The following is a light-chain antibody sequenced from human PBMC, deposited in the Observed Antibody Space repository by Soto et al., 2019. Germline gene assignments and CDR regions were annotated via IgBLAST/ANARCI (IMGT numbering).Light chain of an antibody. CDR2: GTS. Sequence: EIVMTQSPATLSVSPGERATLSCMASQSVYSNLAWYQQKPGQAPRLLMYGTSTRATGIPARFSGSGSGTEFTLTISSLQSEDFAVYYCQQYNDWPLTFGPGTKVDIK. J-gene: IGKJ3*01. CDR1: QSVYSN. CDR3: QQYNDWPLT. V-gene: IGKV3-15*01.